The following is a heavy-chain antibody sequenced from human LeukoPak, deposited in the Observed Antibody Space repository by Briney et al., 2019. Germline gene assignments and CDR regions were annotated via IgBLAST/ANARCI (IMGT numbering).Heavy chain of an antibody. V-gene: IGHV1-69*13. Sequence: SVKVSCKASGYTFTSYAISWVRQAPGQGLEWMGGIIPIFGTANYAQKFQGRVTITADESTSTAYMELSSLRSEDTAVYYCARETRYSGYDYDSMNYYYYGMDVWGQGTTVTVSS. CDR3: ARETRYSGYDYDSMNYYYYGMDV. J-gene: IGHJ6*02. D-gene: IGHD5-12*01. CDR1: GYTFTSYA. CDR2: IIPIFGTA.